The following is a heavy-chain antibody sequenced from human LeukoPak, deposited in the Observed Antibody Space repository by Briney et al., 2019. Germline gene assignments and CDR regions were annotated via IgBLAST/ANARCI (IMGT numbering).Heavy chain of an antibody. CDR2: INHSGGT. D-gene: IGHD6-13*01. CDR1: GGSFSDYY. J-gene: IGHJ2*01. Sequence: SETLSLTCAVYGGSFSDYYWSWIRQPPGKGLEWIGEINHSGGTNYKPSLKSQVTISVDTSKNQFSLKLSSVTAADTAVYYCARHLFTVLDSSSWTHWYFDLWGRGTLVAVSS. CDR3: ARHLFTVLDSSSWTHWYFDL. V-gene: IGHV4-34*01.